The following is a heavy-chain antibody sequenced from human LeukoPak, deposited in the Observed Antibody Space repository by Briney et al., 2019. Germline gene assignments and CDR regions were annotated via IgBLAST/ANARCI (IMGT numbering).Heavy chain of an antibody. D-gene: IGHD4-17*01. Sequence: GGSLRLSCAASGFTFSRYSMNWVRQAPGKGLEWVSSISISSSYTYYADSVKGRFTISRDNAKNSLYLQMNSLRAEDTAVYYCAREGYGDYEAAFDYWGQGTLVTVSS. CDR3: AREGYGDYEAAFDY. CDR1: GFTFSRYS. V-gene: IGHV3-21*01. CDR2: ISISSSYT. J-gene: IGHJ4*02.